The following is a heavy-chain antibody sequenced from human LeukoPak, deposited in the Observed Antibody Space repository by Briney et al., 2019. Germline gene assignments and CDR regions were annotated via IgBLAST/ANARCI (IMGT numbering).Heavy chain of an antibody. J-gene: IGHJ4*02. CDR1: GFTFSSYS. D-gene: IGHD3-10*01. Sequence: GRSLRLSCAASGFTFSSYSMNWVRQAPGKGLELVSSISSSSSYIYYADSVKGRFTISRDNAKNSLYLQMNSLRAEDTAVYYCARDIDYYGSGSYYRGFDYWGQGTLVTVSS. CDR3: ARDIDYYGSGSYYRGFDY. CDR2: ISSSSSYI. V-gene: IGHV3-21*01.